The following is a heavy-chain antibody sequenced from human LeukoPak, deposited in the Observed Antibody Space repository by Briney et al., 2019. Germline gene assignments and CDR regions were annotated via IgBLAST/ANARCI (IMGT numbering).Heavy chain of an antibody. CDR1: GFTFSSYA. V-gene: IGHV3-23*01. Sequence: PGGSLRLSCAASGFTFSSYAMSWIRQAPGKGLEWVSAISGSGGTTYYADSVKGRFTISGDNSNNALYLQMNSLRAEDTAVYYCAKSRSSSTSCYNYWGQGTLVTVSS. CDR2: ISGSGGTT. D-gene: IGHD2-2*02. CDR3: AKSRSSSTSCYNY. J-gene: IGHJ4*02.